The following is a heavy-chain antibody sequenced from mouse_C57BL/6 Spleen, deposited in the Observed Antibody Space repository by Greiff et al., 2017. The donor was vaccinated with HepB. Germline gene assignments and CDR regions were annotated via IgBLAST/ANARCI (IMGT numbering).Heavy chain of an antibody. V-gene: IGHV5-6*01. J-gene: IGHJ2*01. D-gene: IGHD2-5*01. Sequence: EVQRVESGGDLVKPGGSLKLSCAASGFTFSSYGMSWVRQTPDKRLEWVATISSGGSYTYYPDSVKGRFTISRDNAKNTLYLQMSSLKSEDTAMYYGARQGYYSNFDFDYWGQGTTLTVSS. CDR1: GFTFSSYG. CDR2: ISSGGSYT. CDR3: ARQGYYSNFDFDY.